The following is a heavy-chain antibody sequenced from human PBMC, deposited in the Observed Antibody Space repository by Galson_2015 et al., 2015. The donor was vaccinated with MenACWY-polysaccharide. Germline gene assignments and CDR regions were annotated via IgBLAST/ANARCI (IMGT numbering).Heavy chain of an antibody. Sequence: SLRLSCAASGFTFSTYWMHWVRHAPGKGLVWVSRIKSDGSSTNYADSVKGRFIISGDNAKNPLYLQMNSLRAEDTALYYCARGYSAYDWVQGTLVTVSA. J-gene: IGHJ4*02. CDR2: IKSDGSST. CDR3: ARGYSAYD. D-gene: IGHD5-12*01. V-gene: IGHV3-74*01. CDR1: GFTFSTYW.